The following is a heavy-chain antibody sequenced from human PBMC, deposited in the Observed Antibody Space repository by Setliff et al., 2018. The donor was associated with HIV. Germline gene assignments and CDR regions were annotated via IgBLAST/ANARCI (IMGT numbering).Heavy chain of an antibody. J-gene: IGHJ4*02. D-gene: IGHD3-22*01. CDR3: ARHASTWYYDTSGPHFDY. CDR1: GYTFTRYG. Sequence: GASVKVSCKASGYTFTRYGISWVRQAPGQGLEWMGWISTNNDNTNYAQKLQGRVTMTTDTSTITAYMELRSLRSDDTAVYYCARHASTWYYDTSGPHFDYWGQGTLVTVPQ. CDR2: ISTNNDNT. V-gene: IGHV1-18*01.